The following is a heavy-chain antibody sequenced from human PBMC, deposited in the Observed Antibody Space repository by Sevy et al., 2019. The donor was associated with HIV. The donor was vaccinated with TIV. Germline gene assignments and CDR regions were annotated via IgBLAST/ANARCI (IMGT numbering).Heavy chain of an antibody. CDR2: ITRNSYEAYGGTT. D-gene: IGHD5-12*01. V-gene: IGHV3-49*03. Sequence: GSLRLSCTTSGFTFDDYAMSWFRQAPGKGLEWVAFITRNSYEAYGGTTDYAASVKGRFIISRDDSKSIAQLQMNSLKTEDPAVYYCTRGLATADTPEYYFDYWGQGTLVTVSS. J-gene: IGHJ4*02. CDR1: GFTFDDYA. CDR3: TRGLATADTPEYYFDY.